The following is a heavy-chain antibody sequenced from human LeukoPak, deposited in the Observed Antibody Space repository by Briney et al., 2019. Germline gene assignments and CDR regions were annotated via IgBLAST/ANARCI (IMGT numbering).Heavy chain of an antibody. CDR1: GGTFSSYA. D-gene: IGHD2-2*01. V-gene: IGHV1-69*05. Sequence: SVKVSCKASGGTFSSYAISWVRQAPGQGLEWMGGIIPIFGTANYAQKFQGRVTITTDESTSTAYMELSSLRSEDTAVYYCARESLDCSSTSCYYYYMDVWGKGTTVTVSS. J-gene: IGHJ6*03. CDR2: IIPIFGTA. CDR3: ARESLDCSSTSCYYYYMDV.